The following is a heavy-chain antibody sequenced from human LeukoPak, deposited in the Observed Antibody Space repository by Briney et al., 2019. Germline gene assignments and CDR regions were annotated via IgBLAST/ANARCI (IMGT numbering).Heavy chain of an antibody. Sequence: GGSLRLSCAASGFTFSSYGMHWVRQAPGKGLEWVAVIWYDGSNKYYADAVKGRFTISRDNSKNTLYLQMNSLRAEDTAVYYCAKAILGYRSGGSGSYFDYWGQGTLVTVSS. CDR2: IWYDGSNK. CDR3: AKAILGYRSGGSGSYFDY. CDR1: GFTFSSYG. D-gene: IGHD2-15*01. V-gene: IGHV3-33*06. J-gene: IGHJ4*02.